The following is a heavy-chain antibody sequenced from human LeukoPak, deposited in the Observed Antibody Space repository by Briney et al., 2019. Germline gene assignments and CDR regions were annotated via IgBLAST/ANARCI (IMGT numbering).Heavy chain of an antibody. CDR1: GFTVSSSY. CDR2: IYSGGST. Sequence: GGSLRLSCAASGFTVSSSYMGWVRQAPGKGLEWISVIYSGGSTYYADSVNGRFRISRDNSKNTVYLQMNILREEATAMYYCARVDNSGEGYFDCWGQGTLVTVSS. J-gene: IGHJ4*02. CDR3: ARVDNSGEGYFDC. D-gene: IGHD2-2*03. V-gene: IGHV3-53*01.